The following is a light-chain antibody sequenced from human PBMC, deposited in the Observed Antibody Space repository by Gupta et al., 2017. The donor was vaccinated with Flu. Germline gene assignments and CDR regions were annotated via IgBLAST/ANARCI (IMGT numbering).Light chain of an antibody. CDR2: DSS. J-gene: IGLJ1*01. CDR3: QSYDSSLNGYV. CDR1: NSNTGAGYD. V-gene: IGLV1-40*01. Sequence: QSVLAQPPPVSVAPGPRVTIACPGLNSNTGAGYDVHWYQHLPGTAPKLLIYDSSNRQSGVPDRFSGSKSAASASLAITGLQAEDEADYYCQSYDSSLNGYVFGTGTKVTVL.